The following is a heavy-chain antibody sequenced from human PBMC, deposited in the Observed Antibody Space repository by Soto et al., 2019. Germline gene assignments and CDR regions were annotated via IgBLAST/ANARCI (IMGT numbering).Heavy chain of an antibody. D-gene: IGHD2-2*01. J-gene: IGHJ6*02. Sequence: PGGSLRLSCAASGFTFSSYSMNWVRQAPGKGLEWVSSISSSSSYIYYADEVKGRFTISRDNAKNSLYLQMNSLRAEDTAVYYCARTIVVVPAAINYGMDVWGQGTTVTVSS. CDR3: ARTIVVVPAAINYGMDV. CDR2: ISSSSSYI. CDR1: GFTFSSYS. V-gene: IGHV3-21*01.